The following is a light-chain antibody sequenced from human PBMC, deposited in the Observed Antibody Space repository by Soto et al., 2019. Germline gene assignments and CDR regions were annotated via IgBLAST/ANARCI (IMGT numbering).Light chain of an antibody. CDR3: QQSYSYPQT. CDR1: QSISSY. J-gene: IGKJ1*01. Sequence: DIQLTQSPSSLSASVGDRVTITCRASQSISSYLNWVQQKPGKAPKLLIYAASSLQSGVPSRFSGSGSGTEFTLTISSLQPEDFATYYCQQSYSYPQTFGQGTKVDI. CDR2: AAS. V-gene: IGKV1-39*01.